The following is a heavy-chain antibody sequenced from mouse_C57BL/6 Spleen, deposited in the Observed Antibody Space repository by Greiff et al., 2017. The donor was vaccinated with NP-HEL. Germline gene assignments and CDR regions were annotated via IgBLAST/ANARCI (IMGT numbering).Heavy chain of an antibody. CDR2: IDPSDSYT. J-gene: IGHJ2*01. CDR3: ARKGEDY. V-gene: IGHV1-59*01. Sequence: QVQLQQPGAELVRPGTSVKLSCKASGYTFTSYWMHWVKQRPGQGLEWIGVIDPSDSYTNYNQKFKGKATLTVDTASSTAYMQLSSLTSEDSAVYYCARKGEDYWGQGTTLTVSS. CDR1: GYTFTSYW.